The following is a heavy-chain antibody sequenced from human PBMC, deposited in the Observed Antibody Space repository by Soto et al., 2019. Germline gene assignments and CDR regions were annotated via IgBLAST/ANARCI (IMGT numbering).Heavy chain of an antibody. CDR3: AKGPHSASGYYYMDV. Sequence: PGGSLRLSCAGSGFTFSSYATNWVRQAPGKGLEWVSAIHGNGVSTYYTDSVKGRFTISRDNSKNTVYLQMNSLRAEDTAIYYCAKGPHSASGYYYMDVWGKGTTVTVSS. J-gene: IGHJ6*03. CDR2: IHGNGVST. D-gene: IGHD3-10*01. V-gene: IGHV3-23*01. CDR1: GFTFSSYA.